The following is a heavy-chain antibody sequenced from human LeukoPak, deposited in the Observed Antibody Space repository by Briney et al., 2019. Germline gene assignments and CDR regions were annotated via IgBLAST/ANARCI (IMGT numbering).Heavy chain of an antibody. CDR2: IRSKANNYAT. Sequence: GGSLRLSCAASGFVFSDSAIHWVRQASGKGLEWVGRIRSKANNYATTYAASVKGRFTISRDEAKNTAYLQMNSLKSEDTAVYYCTSPREVTTRSWYFDLWGRGTLVTVSS. V-gene: IGHV3-73*01. CDR3: TSPREVTTRSWYFDL. J-gene: IGHJ2*01. CDR1: GFVFSDSA. D-gene: IGHD4-11*01.